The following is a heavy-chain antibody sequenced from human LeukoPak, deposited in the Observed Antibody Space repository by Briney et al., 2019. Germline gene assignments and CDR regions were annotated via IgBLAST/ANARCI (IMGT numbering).Heavy chain of an antibody. CDR1: GFTFSSYW. Sequence: GGSLRLSCAASGFTFSSYWMSWVRQAPGKGLEWVANIKQDGSEKYYVDSVKGRFTISRDNAKNSLYLQMNSLRAEDTALYYCAKAAAGLHDAFDIWNQGTMVSVSS. V-gene: IGHV3-7*03. J-gene: IGHJ3*02. D-gene: IGHD6-13*01. CDR3: AKAAAGLHDAFDI. CDR2: IKQDGSEK.